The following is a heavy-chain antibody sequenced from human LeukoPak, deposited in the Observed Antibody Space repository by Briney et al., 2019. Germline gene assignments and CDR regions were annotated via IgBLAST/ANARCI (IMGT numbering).Heavy chain of an antibody. Sequence: GGSLRLSCAASGFSFSTYSFSWVRQAPGKGLEWVSGISASGGDTFYADSVKGRFTISRDNAKNSLYLQMNSLRAEDTAVYYCARDPGYSSSWYRWGQGTLVTVSS. D-gene: IGHD6-13*01. J-gene: IGHJ5*02. V-gene: IGHV3-23*01. CDR2: ISASGGDT. CDR1: GFSFSTYS. CDR3: ARDPGYSSSWYR.